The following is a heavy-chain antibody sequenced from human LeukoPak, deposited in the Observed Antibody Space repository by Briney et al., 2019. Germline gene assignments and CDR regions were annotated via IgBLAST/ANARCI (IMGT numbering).Heavy chain of an antibody. CDR1: GFTFSDYW. D-gene: IGHD3-9*01. Sequence: PGGSLRLSCRGSGFTFSDYWMNWVRQAPGKGLEWVANIKKDGSVKNHVDSVKGRFTISRDNANNLLYLQMNSLRVEDTAIYYCVRDSGSLDYFDWPRFDPWGQGTLVIVSS. CDR2: IKKDGSVK. V-gene: IGHV3-7*01. CDR3: VRDSGSLDYFDWPRFDP. J-gene: IGHJ5*02.